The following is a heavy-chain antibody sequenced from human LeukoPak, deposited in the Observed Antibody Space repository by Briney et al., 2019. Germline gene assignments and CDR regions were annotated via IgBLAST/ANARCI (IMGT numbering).Heavy chain of an antibody. V-gene: IGHV3-30*18. CDR2: ISYDGSNK. Sequence: GGSLRLSCAASGFTFSSYAMSWVRQAPGKGLEWVAVISYDGSNKYYADSVKGRFTISRDNSKNTLYLQMNSLRAEDTAVYYCAKEHIAAAGSFDYWGQGTLVTVSS. CDR1: GFTFSSYA. CDR3: AKEHIAAAGSFDY. D-gene: IGHD6-13*01. J-gene: IGHJ4*02.